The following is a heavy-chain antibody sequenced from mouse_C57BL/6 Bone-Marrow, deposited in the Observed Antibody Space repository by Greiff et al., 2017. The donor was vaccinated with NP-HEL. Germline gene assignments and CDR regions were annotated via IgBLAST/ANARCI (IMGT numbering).Heavy chain of an antibody. J-gene: IGHJ2*01. CDR2: IYPGDGDT. CDR1: GYAFSSSW. D-gene: IGHD2-2*01. CDR3: ARGGNYGYDVDYFDY. V-gene: IGHV1-82*01. Sequence: VKLQESGPELVKPGASVKISCKASGYAFSSSWMNWVKQRPGRGLEWIGRIYPGDGDTKYNGKFKSKATLTADKPSSTAYMQLSSLTSEDSAVYCCARGGNYGYDVDYFDYWGQGTTLTVSS.